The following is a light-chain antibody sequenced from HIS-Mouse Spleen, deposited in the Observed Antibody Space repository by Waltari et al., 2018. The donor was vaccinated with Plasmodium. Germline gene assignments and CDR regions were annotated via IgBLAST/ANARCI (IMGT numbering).Light chain of an antibody. CDR3: YSTDSSGNHRV. CDR1: ALPQKY. V-gene: IGLV3-10*01. J-gene: IGLJ3*02. CDR2: EDS. Sequence: SYELTQPPSVSVSPGQPARITCSGDALPQKYAYWYQQKSGQAPVLCIYEDSKRPSGIPERFSGSSSGTMATLTISGAQVEDEADYYCYSTDSSGNHRVFGGGTKLTVL.